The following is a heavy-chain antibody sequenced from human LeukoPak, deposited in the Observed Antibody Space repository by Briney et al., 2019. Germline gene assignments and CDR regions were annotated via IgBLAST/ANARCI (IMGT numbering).Heavy chain of an antibody. CDR2: ISYDGSNK. CDR1: GFTFSSFSSYG. D-gene: IGHD2-21*02. CDR3: AKALRLVVVTAIADGAFDI. Sequence: GGSLRLSCAASGFTFSSFSSYGMHWVRQAPGKGLEWVAGISYDGSNKYYADSVKGRFTVSRDNSKNTLFLQMNSLRAEDTAVYHCAKALRLVVVTAIADGAFDIWGQGTMVTVSS. J-gene: IGHJ3*02. V-gene: IGHV3-30*18.